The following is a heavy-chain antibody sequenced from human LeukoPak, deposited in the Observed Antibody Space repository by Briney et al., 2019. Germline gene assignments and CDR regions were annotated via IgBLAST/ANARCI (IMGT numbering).Heavy chain of an antibody. J-gene: IGHJ4*02. V-gene: IGHV3-9*01. CDR3: AKSDY. CDR1: GFTFDAYA. Sequence: GRSLRLSCAASGFTFDAYAMHWVRQAPGKGLEWGSGISWSSGSIGYADSVKGRFTISRDNAKNSLYLQMNSLRAEDTALYYCAKSDYWGQGTLVTVSA. CDR2: ISWSSGSI.